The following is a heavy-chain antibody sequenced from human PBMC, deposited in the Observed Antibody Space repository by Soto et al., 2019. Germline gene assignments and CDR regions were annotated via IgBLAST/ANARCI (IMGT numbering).Heavy chain of an antibody. CDR1: GGSIISGGDY. J-gene: IGHJ6*02. CDR3: ARVLVVVRGMDV. Sequence: PSQTLSLTCTVSGGSIISGGDYWSWIRQHPGKGLEWIGYIYYSGSTYYNPSLKSRVTISVDTSKNQFSLKLSSVTAADTAVYYCARVLVVVRGMDVWGHGTTVTVSS. CDR2: IYYSGST. D-gene: IGHD3-22*01. V-gene: IGHV4-31*03.